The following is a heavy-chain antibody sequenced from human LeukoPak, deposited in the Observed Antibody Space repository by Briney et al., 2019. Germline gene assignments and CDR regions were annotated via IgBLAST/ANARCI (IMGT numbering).Heavy chain of an antibody. D-gene: IGHD5-12*01. CDR2: INHSGST. J-gene: IGHJ4*02. CDR3: ARGGGSSGYGSDY. V-gene: IGHV4-39*07. CDR1: GVSISSSNSY. Sequence: PSETLSLTCTVSGVSISSSNSYWTWIRQSPGKGLEWIGEINHSGSTNYNPSLKGRITMSVDTSQNQFSLKLSSVTAADAALYYCARGGGSSGYGSDYWGQGTLVTVSS.